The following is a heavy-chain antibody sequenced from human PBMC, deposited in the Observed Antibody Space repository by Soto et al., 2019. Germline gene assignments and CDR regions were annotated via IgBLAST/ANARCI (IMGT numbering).Heavy chain of an antibody. V-gene: IGHV1-69*08. CDR2: IIPIIGIT. CDR1: GGTFSTYT. J-gene: IGHJ5*02. Sequence: QVRLVQSGAEVKKPGSSVKVSCKASGGTFSTYTITWVRQAPGQGLEWMGRIIPIIGITNYAQKFQGRVTITADKFPGTSYMELTILRSDDTAVYYCAGDPDSHYNDSHASSYPWGQGTLVTVSS. D-gene: IGHD3-22*01. CDR3: AGDPDSHYNDSHASSYP.